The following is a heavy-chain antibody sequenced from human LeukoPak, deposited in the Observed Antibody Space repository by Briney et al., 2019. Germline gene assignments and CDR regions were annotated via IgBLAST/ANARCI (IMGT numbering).Heavy chain of an antibody. CDR1: GFTFSSYN. CDR2: ISSNGKTI. CDR3: VRSPDWAFFDH. J-gene: IGHJ4*02. V-gene: IGHV3-48*04. Sequence: PGGSLRLSCATSGFTFSSYNMNWVRQAPGKGLEWVSFISSNGKTIHYADSVKGRFTISRDNAKNTLYLQMNSLRAEDTAVYFCVRSPDWAFFDHWGQGALVTVSS. D-gene: IGHD3/OR15-3a*01.